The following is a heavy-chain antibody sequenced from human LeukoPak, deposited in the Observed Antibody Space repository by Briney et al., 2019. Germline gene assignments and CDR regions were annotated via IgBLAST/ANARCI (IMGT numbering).Heavy chain of an antibody. V-gene: IGHV3-48*03. J-gene: IGHJ4*02. CDR3: ARETSWYFDY. Sequence: PGGSLRLSCAASGFTFNTYEMNWVRQPPGKGLEWISDVTGSGSTTYYADSVKGRFTISRDNAKNSLYLQMNSLRAEDTAVYYCARETSWYFDYWGRGTLVTVSS. CDR1: GFTFNTYE. CDR2: VTGSGSTT.